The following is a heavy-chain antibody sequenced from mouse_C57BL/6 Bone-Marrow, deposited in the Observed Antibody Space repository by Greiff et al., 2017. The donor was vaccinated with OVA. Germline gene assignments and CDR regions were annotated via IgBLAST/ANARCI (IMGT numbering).Heavy chain of an antibody. CDR2: ISNGGGST. D-gene: IGHD2-5*01. CDR1: GFTFSDYY. Sequence: EVHLVESGGGLVQPGGSLKLSCAASGFTFSDYYMYWVRQTPEKRLEWVAYISNGGGSTYYPDTVKGRFTISRDNAKNTLYLQMSRLKSEDTAMYYCARQEGNSNPFAYWGQGTLVTVSA. CDR3: ARQEGNSNPFAY. J-gene: IGHJ3*01. V-gene: IGHV5-12*01.